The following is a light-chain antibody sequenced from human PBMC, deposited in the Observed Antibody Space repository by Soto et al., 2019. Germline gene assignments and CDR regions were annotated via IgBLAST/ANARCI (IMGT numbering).Light chain of an antibody. CDR1: QSVLSSSNNKNY. CDR3: HQYYNTPPYT. V-gene: IGKV4-1*01. Sequence: DIVMTQSPDSLAVSLGERATINCRSSQSVLSSSNNKNYVAWYQQKPGQPPKLLIYWASTRESGVPDRFSGSGSGTDFTLTISSLQAEDVAVYYCHQYYNTPPYTFGQGTNLEIK. J-gene: IGKJ2*01. CDR2: WAS.